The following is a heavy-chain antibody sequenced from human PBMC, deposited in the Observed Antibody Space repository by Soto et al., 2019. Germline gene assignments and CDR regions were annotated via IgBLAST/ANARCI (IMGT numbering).Heavy chain of an antibody. CDR2: IKSKIDGGTT. J-gene: IGHJ3*02. Sequence: GGSLRLSCAASGFTFSNAWMNWVRQAPGKGLEWVGRIKSKIDGGTTDYAAPVKGRFTISRDDSKNTLYLQMNSLKTEDTAVYYCTTRRYDFWSGYYIGPDAFDIWGQGTMVTVSS. CDR3: TTRRYDFWSGYYIGPDAFDI. CDR1: GFTFSNAW. V-gene: IGHV3-15*07. D-gene: IGHD3-3*01.